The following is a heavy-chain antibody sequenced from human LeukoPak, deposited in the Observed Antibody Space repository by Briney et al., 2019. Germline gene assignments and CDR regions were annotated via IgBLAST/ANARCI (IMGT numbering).Heavy chain of an antibody. CDR2: IYYSGST. V-gene: IGHV4-30-4*01. D-gene: IGHD6-19*01. Sequence: SETLSLTCTVSGGSISSGDYYWSWIRQPPGKGLEWIGYIYYSGSTYYNPSLKSRVTISVDTSKNQFSLKLSSVTAADTAVYYCASGSSGWSSTENNWFDPWGQGTLVTVSS. CDR3: ASGSSGWSSTENNWFDP. J-gene: IGHJ5*02. CDR1: GGSISSGDYY.